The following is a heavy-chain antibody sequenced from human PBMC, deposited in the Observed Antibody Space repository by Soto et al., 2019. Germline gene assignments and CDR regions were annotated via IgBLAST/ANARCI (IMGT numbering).Heavy chain of an antibody. CDR1: GGTFSSYS. CDR3: ASFDYGGNSGAFDI. CDR2: NIPIFGTA. D-gene: IGHD4-17*01. J-gene: IGHJ3*02. V-gene: IGHV1-69*06. Sequence: SVKVSCKASGGTFSSYSISWVRQAPGQGLEWMGGNIPIFGTANYAQKFQGRVTITADKSTSTAYMELSSLRSEDTAVYYCASFDYGGNSGAFDIWGQGTMDTFSS.